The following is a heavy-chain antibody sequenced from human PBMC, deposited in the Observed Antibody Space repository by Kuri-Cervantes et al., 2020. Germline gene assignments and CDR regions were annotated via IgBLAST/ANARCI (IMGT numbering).Heavy chain of an antibody. Sequence: GGSLRLSCAASGFTFSTYAMTWVRQAPGKGLEWVSTVRVNGGDTKYADPVKGRFTISRDNSKNTLYLQMNSLRPEDTAVYYCASGDYYDSSGYPAWGQGTLVTVSS. CDR3: ASGDYYDSSGYPA. CDR2: VRVNGGDT. V-gene: IGHV3-23*01. J-gene: IGHJ5*02. D-gene: IGHD3-22*01. CDR1: GFTFSTYA.